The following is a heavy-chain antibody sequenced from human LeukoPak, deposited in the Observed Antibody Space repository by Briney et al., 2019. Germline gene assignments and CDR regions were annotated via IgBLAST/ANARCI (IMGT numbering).Heavy chain of an antibody. D-gene: IGHD6-13*01. J-gene: IGHJ4*02. Sequence: PGGSLRLSCAASGFTFSSYEMNWVRQARGKGLEGVSYISSSGSTIYYADSVEGRFTISRDNAKNSLYLQMNSLRAEDTAVYYCARFIAAPYYFDYWGRGTLVTVSS. CDR3: ARFIAAPYYFDY. CDR2: ISSSGSTI. V-gene: IGHV3-48*03. CDR1: GFTFSSYE.